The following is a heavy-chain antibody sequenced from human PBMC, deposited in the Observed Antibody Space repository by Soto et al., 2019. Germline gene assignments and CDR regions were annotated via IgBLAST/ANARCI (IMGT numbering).Heavy chain of an antibody. Sequence: GGSLRLSCAASGFSFSSYGMTWVRRAPGKGLEWVSAISSSGGSTYYADSVKGRFTISRENSKNTLYLQMNTLRAEDTAVYYCAKYQTHFDWSQGASYYYGLDVWGQGTTVTVSS. J-gene: IGHJ6*02. CDR1: GFSFSSYG. D-gene: IGHD3-9*01. V-gene: IGHV3-23*01. CDR3: AKYQTHFDWSQGASYYYGLDV. CDR2: ISSSGGST.